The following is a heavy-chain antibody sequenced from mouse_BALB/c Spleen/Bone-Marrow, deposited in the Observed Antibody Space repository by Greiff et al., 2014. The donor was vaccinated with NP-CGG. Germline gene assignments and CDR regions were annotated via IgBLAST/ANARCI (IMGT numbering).Heavy chain of an antibody. CDR2: IDPANGNT. J-gene: IGHJ3*01. Sequence: GQLKESGAELVKPGASVKLSCTASGFNIKDTYMHWVKQRPEQGLEWIGRIDPANGNTKYDPKFQGKATITADTSSNTAYLQLSSLTSEDTAVYYCAVYDYEGFAYWGQGTLVTVSA. V-gene: IGHV14-3*02. CDR1: GFNIKDTY. CDR3: AVYDYEGFAY. D-gene: IGHD2-4*01.